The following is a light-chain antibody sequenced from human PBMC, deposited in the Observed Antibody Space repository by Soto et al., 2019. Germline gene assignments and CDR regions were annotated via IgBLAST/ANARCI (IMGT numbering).Light chain of an antibody. CDR3: CTYAGSSSFI. V-gene: IGLV2-23*02. CDR2: EVT. Sequence: QSALTQPASVSGSPGQSITISCTGTSSDVGSYNFVSWYQQYPGKAPKLIIYEVTKRPSGVSNRFSGSKSGNTASLRISGLQTDDEADYHCCTYAGSSSFIFGGGTQLTVL. J-gene: IGLJ2*01. CDR1: SSDVGSYNF.